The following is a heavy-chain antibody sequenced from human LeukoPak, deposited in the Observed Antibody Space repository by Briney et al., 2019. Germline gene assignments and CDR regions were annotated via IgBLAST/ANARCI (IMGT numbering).Heavy chain of an antibody. Sequence: GRSLRLSCAASGFTFSSYGMHWVRQAPGKGLEWVAVIWYDGSNKYYADSVKGRFTISRDNSKNTLYLQMNSLRAEDTAVYYCAREILLPXHLYYYGMDVWGQGTTVTVSS. J-gene: IGHJ6*02. V-gene: IGHV3-33*01. CDR2: IWYDGSNK. CDR1: GFTFSSYG. CDR3: AREILLPXHLYYYGMDV.